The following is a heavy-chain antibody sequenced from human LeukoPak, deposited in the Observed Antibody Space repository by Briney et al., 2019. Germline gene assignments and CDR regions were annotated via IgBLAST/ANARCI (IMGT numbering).Heavy chain of an antibody. CDR1: GFTFSSHA. CDR2: ISASGGLT. Sequence: GGSLRLSCAASGFTFSSHAMNWVRQAPGKGLEWVSSISASGGLTYYADPLKGRFTISRDNSKNTVDLQRNRLRADYTAVYYCAKHLGPEDFWGQGTLVTVSP. J-gene: IGHJ4*02. V-gene: IGHV3-23*01. D-gene: IGHD7-27*01. CDR3: AKHLGPEDF.